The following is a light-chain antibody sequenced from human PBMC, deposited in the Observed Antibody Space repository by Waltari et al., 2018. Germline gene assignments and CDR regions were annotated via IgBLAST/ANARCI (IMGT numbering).Light chain of an antibody. CDR2: EAS. CDR3: WQRSNWPT. Sequence: LSYIASQIVTSYLAWNHQKPPLPPRLLFYEASTSPTGIPASVSGSGSGTDFTLSISSLVPEDVAGHYCWQRSNWPTCGPGTKVDI. V-gene: IGKV3-11*01. CDR1: QIVTSY. J-gene: IGKJ3*01.